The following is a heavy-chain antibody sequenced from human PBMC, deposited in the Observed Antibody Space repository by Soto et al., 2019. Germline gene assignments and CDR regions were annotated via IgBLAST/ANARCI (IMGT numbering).Heavy chain of an antibody. Sequence: SVKVSCKASGGTFSIYTISWVRQAPGQGLEWMGRITPILGIANYAQKFQGRVTITADKSTSTAYMELSSLRSEDTAVYYCARDQGITTFGVYSMYYYGMDVWGQGTTVTVSS. J-gene: IGHJ6*02. CDR3: ARDQGITTFGVYSMYYYGMDV. V-gene: IGHV1-69*04. CDR2: ITPILGIA. D-gene: IGHD3-3*01. CDR1: GGTFSIYT.